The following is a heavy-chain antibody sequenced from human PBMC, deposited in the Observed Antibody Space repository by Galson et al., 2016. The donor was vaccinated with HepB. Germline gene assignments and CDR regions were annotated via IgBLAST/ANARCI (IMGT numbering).Heavy chain of an antibody. J-gene: IGHJ5*02. CDR2: ISAYNGNT. CDR3: ARRGSFGSGRDSERGGDP. CDR1: GYTFTNYA. Sequence: SVKVSCKASGYTFTNYAISWVRQAPGQGLEWMGWISAYNGNTNYAQNLQGRVTMTTDTSTSTAYMELRSLRSDDTAVYYCARRGSFGSGRDSERGGDPGGQGTLGTVSS. V-gene: IGHV1-18*01. D-gene: IGHD3-10*01.